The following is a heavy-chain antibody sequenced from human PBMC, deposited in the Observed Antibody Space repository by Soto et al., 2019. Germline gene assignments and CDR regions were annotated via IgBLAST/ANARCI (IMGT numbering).Heavy chain of an antibody. D-gene: IGHD3-3*01. J-gene: IGHJ4*02. CDR1: GDSISDKSFY. CDR3: ARRGDLWSGYEIDY. CDR2: IYYSGET. Sequence: PSETLSLTCDVSGDSISDKSFYWGWIRQPPGKGLEWIGCIYYSGETYYNLSLKSRVTISADSSKNKISLKVNSVTAADTAVYYCARRGDLWSGYEIDYWGQGVLVTVSS. V-gene: IGHV4-39*01.